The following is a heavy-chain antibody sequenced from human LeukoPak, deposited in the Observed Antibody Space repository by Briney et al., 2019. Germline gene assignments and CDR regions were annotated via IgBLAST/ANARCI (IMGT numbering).Heavy chain of an antibody. CDR1: GFTVSSNY. CDR2: IYSGGST. D-gene: IGHD6-13*01. CDR3: ARAHSSSIYAFDI. Sequence: GGSLRLSCAASGFTVSSNYMSWVRQAPGKGLEWVSVIYSGGSTYYADSVKGRFTISRDNSKNTLYLQMNSLRAEDTAVYYCARAHSSSIYAFDIWGQGTMVTVSS. J-gene: IGHJ3*02. V-gene: IGHV3-53*01.